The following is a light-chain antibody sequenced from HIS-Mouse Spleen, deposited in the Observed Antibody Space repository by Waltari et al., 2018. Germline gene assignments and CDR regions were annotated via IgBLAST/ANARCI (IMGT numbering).Light chain of an antibody. CDR3: QQFNSYLT. CDR2: DAS. Sequence: AIQLTQSPSSLSAYVVDSVTITCRASQGISSALAWYQQKPGKAPKLLIYDASSLESGVPSRFSGSGSGTDFTLTISSLQPEDFATYYCQQFNSYLTFGGGTKVEIK. J-gene: IGKJ4*01. V-gene: IGKV1-13*02. CDR1: QGISSA.